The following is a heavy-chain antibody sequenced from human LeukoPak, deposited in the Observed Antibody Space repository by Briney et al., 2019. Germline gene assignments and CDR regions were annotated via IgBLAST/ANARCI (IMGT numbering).Heavy chain of an antibody. D-gene: IGHD3-10*01. J-gene: IGHJ4*02. CDR3: AREGWELAFDY. V-gene: IGHV4-59*01. CDR2: IYYSGST. Sequence: SETLSLTCTVSGGSISSYYWSWIRQPPVKGLEWIGYIYYSGSTNYNPSLKSRVTISVDTSKNQFSLKLSSVTAADTAVYYCAREGWELAFDYWGQGTLVTVSS. CDR1: GGSISSYY.